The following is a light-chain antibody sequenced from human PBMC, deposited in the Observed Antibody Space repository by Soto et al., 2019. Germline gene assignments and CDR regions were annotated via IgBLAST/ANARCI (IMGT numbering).Light chain of an antibody. CDR3: QKYNIYPFI. CDR2: KAS. Sequence: DIQMTQSPSTLSASVGDRVTITCRASQSISSWLAWYKQKPGKAPKLLIFKASSLESGVPSRFSGSGSGTEFTFTFSSLHPVDFAIYYCQKYNIYPFIFGGGTKVDIK. V-gene: IGKV1-5*03. J-gene: IGKJ4*01. CDR1: QSISSW.